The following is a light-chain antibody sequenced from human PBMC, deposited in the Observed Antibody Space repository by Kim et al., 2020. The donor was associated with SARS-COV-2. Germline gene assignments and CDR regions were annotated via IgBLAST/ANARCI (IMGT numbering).Light chain of an antibody. V-gene: IGLV1-40*01. Sequence: QSVMTQPPSVSGAPGQRVTISCTGSSSNIGAGFDVHWYQQLPGTTPKLLIYGNNNRPSGVPDRFSGSKSGTSASLAITGLQAEDEADYYCQSYDSSLGGLVFGGGTQLTVL. CDR3: QSYDSSLGGLV. J-gene: IGLJ2*01. CDR1: SSNIGAGFD. CDR2: GNN.